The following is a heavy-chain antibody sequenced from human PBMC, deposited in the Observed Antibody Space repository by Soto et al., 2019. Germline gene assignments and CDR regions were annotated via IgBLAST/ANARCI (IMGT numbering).Heavy chain of an antibody. D-gene: IGHD3-10*01. CDR1: GGSVSSYSYY. Sequence: SETLSLTCTVSGGSVSSYSYYWGWIRQPPGKGLEWIGTLYYSGNTYYNPSLKSRVTISVDTSKNQFSLKLSSVTAADTAVYYCARQSTMVRGANLWGYYNYYMDVWGKGTTVTVSS. J-gene: IGHJ6*03. CDR3: ARQSTMVRGANLWGYYNYYMDV. V-gene: IGHV4-39*01. CDR2: LYYSGNT.